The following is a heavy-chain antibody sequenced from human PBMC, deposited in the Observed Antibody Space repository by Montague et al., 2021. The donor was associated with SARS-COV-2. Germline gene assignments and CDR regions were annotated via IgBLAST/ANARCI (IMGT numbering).Heavy chain of an antibody. CDR1: GDSVSSNSVA. V-gene: IGHV6-1*01. CDR2: TYYRSEWYS. D-gene: IGHD6-19*01. Sequence: CAISGDSVSSNSVAWSWLRQSPSRGLEWLGRTYYRSEWYSDYAPAVRGRLTVNPDASKNEFSLELNYVTPEDTAVYYCVRYSGWFYFDFWGQGTLVTVSS. CDR3: VRYSGWFYFDF. J-gene: IGHJ4*02.